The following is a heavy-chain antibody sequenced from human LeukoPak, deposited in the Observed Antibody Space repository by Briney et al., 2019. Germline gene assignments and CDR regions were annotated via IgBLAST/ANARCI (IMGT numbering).Heavy chain of an antibody. D-gene: IGHD4-17*01. CDR3: ARDFEFGDENDC. CDR1: GFTFSSYW. Sequence: PGGSLRLSCAASGFTFSSYWMSWVRQAPGRGLEWVANIKKDGSDKFYVDSVKGQFTISRDNGKDSLYLQMNSLRVEDTAVYYCARDFEFGDENDCWGQGALVTVSS. J-gene: IGHJ4*02. CDR2: IKKDGSDK. V-gene: IGHV3-7*03.